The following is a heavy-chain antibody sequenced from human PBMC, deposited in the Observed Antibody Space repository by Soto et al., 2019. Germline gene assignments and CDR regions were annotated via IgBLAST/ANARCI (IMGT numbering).Heavy chain of an antibody. D-gene: IGHD3-3*01. J-gene: IGHJ6*02. V-gene: IGHV3-21*01. CDR3: AGSQIRIFGVVTHYYYYGLDV. CDR2: ISSSSGYI. Sequence: PGGSLRLSCAASGFTYSSYSMTWVRQAPGKGLEWVSSISSSSGYIYYADSVEGRFTISRDTAKNSLYLQMNSLRAEDTAVYYCAGSQIRIFGVVTHYYYYGLDVWGQGTTVTVSS. CDR1: GFTYSSYS.